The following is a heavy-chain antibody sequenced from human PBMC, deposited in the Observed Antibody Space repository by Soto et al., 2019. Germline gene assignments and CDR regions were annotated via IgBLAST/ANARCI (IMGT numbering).Heavy chain of an antibody. Sequence: WGTLDLTCAVSGGSISSSSYYWGWIRQPPGKGLEWIGSIYYSGSTYYNPSLKSRVTISVDTSKNQFSLKLSSVTAADTAVYYCARCERYYDFWSGYFPYYGMDVWGQGTTVTGSS. CDR2: IYYSGST. CDR3: ARCERYYDFWSGYFPYYGMDV. V-gene: IGHV4-39*01. CDR1: GGSISSSSYY. D-gene: IGHD3-3*01. J-gene: IGHJ6*02.